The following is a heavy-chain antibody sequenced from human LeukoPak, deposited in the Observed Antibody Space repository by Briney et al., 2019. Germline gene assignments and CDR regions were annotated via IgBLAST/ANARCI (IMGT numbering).Heavy chain of an antibody. Sequence: ASVKVSCKASGYTFTSYYMHWVRQAPGQGLEWMGIINPSGGSTSYAQKFQGRVTMTGDMSTSTVYMELSSLRSEDTAVYYCARDHIVVVPAAGVCPGIDPWGQGTLVTVSS. J-gene: IGHJ5*02. CDR2: INPSGGST. CDR1: GYTFTSYY. D-gene: IGHD2-2*01. CDR3: ARDHIVVVPAAGVCPGIDP. V-gene: IGHV1-46*01.